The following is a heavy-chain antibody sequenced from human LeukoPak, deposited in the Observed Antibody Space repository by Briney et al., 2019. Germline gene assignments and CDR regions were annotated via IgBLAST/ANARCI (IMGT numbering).Heavy chain of an antibody. CDR2: ISGSGGST. CDR3: ATSPLVVATFFDY. Sequence: AGGSLRLSCAASGFTFSSYAMSWVRQAPGKGLEWVSAISGSGGSTYYADSVKDRFTISRDNSKNTLYLQMNILRAEDTAVYYCATSPLVVATFFDYWGQGTLVTVSS. V-gene: IGHV3-23*01. CDR1: GFTFSSYA. D-gene: IGHD3-22*01. J-gene: IGHJ4*02.